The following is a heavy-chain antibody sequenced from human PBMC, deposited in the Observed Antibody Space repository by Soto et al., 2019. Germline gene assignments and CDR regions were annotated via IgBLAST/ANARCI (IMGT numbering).Heavy chain of an antibody. CDR3: AKDRGDGIVVHCYGMDV. CDR1: GFSFSSYG. Sequence: QVQLVESGGGVVQPGRSLRLSCAASGFSFSSYGMHWVRQAPGKGLEWVSLISYGGGDTHYADSVRGRFTISRDNSXNXLYLQMSSLRAEDTAVYYCAKDRGDGIVVHCYGMDVWGQGTTVTVS. D-gene: IGHD2-21*01. CDR2: ISYGGGDT. V-gene: IGHV3-30*18. J-gene: IGHJ6*02.